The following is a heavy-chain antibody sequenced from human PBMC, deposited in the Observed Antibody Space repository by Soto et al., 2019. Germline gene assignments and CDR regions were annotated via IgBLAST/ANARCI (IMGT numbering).Heavy chain of an antibody. CDR3: ARVPGP. D-gene: IGHD2-2*01. Sequence: QVQLQESGPGLVKPSQTLSLTCTVSGVSISSGGYYWSWIRQHPGKGLEWIGYIYYRGSTYYNPSIKRRVTITVDTSKNQHSLKLSSVTAAHTAMCSYARVPGPWRQGTLVTVSS. CDR2: IYYRGST. J-gene: IGHJ5*02. CDR1: GVSISSGGYY. V-gene: IGHV4-31*03.